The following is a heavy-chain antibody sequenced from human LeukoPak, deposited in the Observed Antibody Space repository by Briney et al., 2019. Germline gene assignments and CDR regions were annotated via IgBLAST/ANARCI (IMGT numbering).Heavy chain of an antibody. CDR1: GGSISSYY. D-gene: IGHD6-13*01. V-gene: IGHV4-4*07. Sequence: PSETLSLTCTVSGGSISSYYWSWIRQPAGKGLEWIGRIYTSGSTNYNPSLKSRVTISVDTSKNQFSLKLSSVTAADTAVYYCARSPIAAAGLDASDIWGQGTMVTVSS. J-gene: IGHJ3*02. CDR3: ARSPIAAAGLDASDI. CDR2: IYTSGST.